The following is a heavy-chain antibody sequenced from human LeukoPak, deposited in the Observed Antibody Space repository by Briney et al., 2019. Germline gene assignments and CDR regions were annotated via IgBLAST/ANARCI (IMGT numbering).Heavy chain of an antibody. J-gene: IGHJ4*02. CDR3: VRLDYSNFFDY. CDR1: GYSISSGYY. D-gene: IGHD4-11*01. Sequence: KPSETLSLTCAVSGYSISSGYYWGWIRQPPGKGLEWIGSIYHSGSTYYNPSLKSRVTISVDTSKNQFSLKLSSVTAADTAVYYCVRLDYSNFFDYWGQGNLVTVSS. V-gene: IGHV4-38-2*01. CDR2: IYHSGST.